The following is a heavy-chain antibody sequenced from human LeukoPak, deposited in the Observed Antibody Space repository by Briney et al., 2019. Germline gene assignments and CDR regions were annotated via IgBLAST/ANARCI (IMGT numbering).Heavy chain of an antibody. CDR1: GYTFTGYY. V-gene: IGHV1-2*02. Sequence: ASVKVSYKASGYTFTGYYMHWVRQATGQGLEWMGWINPNSGGTNYAQKFQGRVTMTRDTSISTAYMELSRLRSDDTAVYYCARTDIVVVVTATNNWFDPWGQGTLVTVSS. CDR3: ARTDIVVVVTATNNWFDP. D-gene: IGHD2-15*01. J-gene: IGHJ5*02. CDR2: INPNSGGT.